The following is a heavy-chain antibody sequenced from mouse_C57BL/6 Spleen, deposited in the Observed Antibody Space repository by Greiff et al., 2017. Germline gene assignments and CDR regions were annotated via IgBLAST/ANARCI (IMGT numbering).Heavy chain of an antibody. CDR3: ARGDYDEGCYAMDD. CDR1: GYTFTDYY. CDR2: INPNNGGT. Sequence: VQLQQSGPELVKPGASVKISCKASGYTFTDYYMNWVKQSHGKSLEWIGDINPNNGGTSYNQKFKGKSTLTVDKSSSTAYMHLSSLTSEDSAVYYCARGDYDEGCYAMDDWGQGTSVTVSS. J-gene: IGHJ4*01. V-gene: IGHV1-26*01. D-gene: IGHD2-4*01.